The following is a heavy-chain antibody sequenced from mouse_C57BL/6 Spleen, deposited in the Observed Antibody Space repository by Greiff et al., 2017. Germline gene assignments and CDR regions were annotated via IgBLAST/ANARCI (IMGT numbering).Heavy chain of an antibody. Sequence: QVQLQQPGAELVKPGASVKLSCKASGYTFTSYWMQWVKQRPGQGLEWIGEFDPSDSYTNYNQKFKGKATLTVDTSSSTAYMQLSSLTSEDSAVYYCARSDYGNLVDYWGQGTTLTVSS. CDR1: GYTFTSYW. J-gene: IGHJ2*01. CDR3: ARSDYGNLVDY. D-gene: IGHD2-1*01. CDR2: FDPSDSYT. V-gene: IGHV1-50*01.